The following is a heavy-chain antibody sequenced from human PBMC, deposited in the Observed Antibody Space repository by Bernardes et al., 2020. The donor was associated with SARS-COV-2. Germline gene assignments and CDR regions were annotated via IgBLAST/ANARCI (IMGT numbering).Heavy chain of an antibody. V-gene: IGHV3-7*03. Sequence: GGSLRLSCAASGFTFRNFWMSWVRQAPGKGLEWVANINQDEGEKYYVDSVKGRFTVSRDNTKNSVYLQLNSLRVEDTAIYYCARMWGGASYIDFWGQGALVTVSS. J-gene: IGHJ4*02. CDR1: GFTFRNFW. D-gene: IGHD1-26*01. CDR2: INQDEGEK. CDR3: ARMWGGASYIDF.